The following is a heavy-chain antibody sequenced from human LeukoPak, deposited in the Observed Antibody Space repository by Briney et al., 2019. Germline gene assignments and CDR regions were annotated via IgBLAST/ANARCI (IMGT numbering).Heavy chain of an antibody. Sequence: ASVKVSCKASGYTFTGYYMHWVRQAHGQGLERMGWINPKRGGKNYAQKFQGRVTITRDKTNSKDYMELKRLRSDDTAVYYCARVRVVADYWGQGTLVTVSS. J-gene: IGHJ4*02. CDR1: GYTFTGYY. V-gene: IGHV1-2*02. CDR2: INPKRGGK. D-gene: IGHD2-2*01. CDR3: ARVRVVADY.